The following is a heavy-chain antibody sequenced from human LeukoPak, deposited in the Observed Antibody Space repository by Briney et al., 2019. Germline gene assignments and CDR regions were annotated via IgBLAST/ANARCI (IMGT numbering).Heavy chain of an antibody. D-gene: IGHD1-26*01. CDR2: IYYTGNT. Sequence: SETLSLTCTVSGGSISSSSYYWGWIRQPPGKGLEWIGNIYYTGNTYYNASLQSRVTISIDTSKNQFSLRLNSVTAAATAMYYCAKSGGYGLIDYWGQGTLVTVSS. CDR3: AKSGGYGLIDY. J-gene: IGHJ4*02. V-gene: IGHV4-39*01. CDR1: GGSISSSSYY.